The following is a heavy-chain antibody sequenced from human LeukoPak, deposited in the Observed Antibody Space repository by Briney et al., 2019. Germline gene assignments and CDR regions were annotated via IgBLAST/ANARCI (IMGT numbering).Heavy chain of an antibody. Sequence: GGSLRLSCAASGFTFSSYGMHWVRQAPGKGLEWVAVIWYDGSNKYYADSVKGRFTISRDNSKNTLYLQMNSLRAEDTAVYYCARCGYSYRYSGWFDPWGQGTLVTVSS. CDR3: ARCGYSYRYSGWFDP. D-gene: IGHD5-18*01. J-gene: IGHJ5*02. CDR2: IWYDGSNK. CDR1: GFTFSSYG. V-gene: IGHV3-33*01.